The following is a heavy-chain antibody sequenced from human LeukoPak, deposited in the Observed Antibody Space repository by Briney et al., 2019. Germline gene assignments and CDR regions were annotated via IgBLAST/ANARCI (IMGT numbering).Heavy chain of an antibody. J-gene: IGHJ4*02. CDR1: GGSIGSGTYY. CDR2: INSDGRIT. V-gene: IGHV3-74*01. D-gene: IGHD3-16*01. Sequence: ETLSLTCTVSGGSIGSGTYYWGWIRQSPGKGLVGVLRINSDGRITSYSDSVKGRFTISRGKAKNTLYLQMNRLRAGDTAVYYCARVRWGGLYYFDYWGQGTLVTVSS. CDR3: ARVRWGGLYYFDY.